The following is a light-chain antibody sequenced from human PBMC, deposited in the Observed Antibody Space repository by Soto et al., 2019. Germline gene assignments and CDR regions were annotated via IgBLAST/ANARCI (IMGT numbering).Light chain of an antibody. CDR1: QSIGNY. Sequence: DIQMTQSPSSLSASVADRVTITCRASQSIGNYLNWYQQKPGKAPKLLIYGASSLDSGVPSTFSGSGSGTDFTLTISSLQPEDFATYYCQQTYSTPPTFGQGTYLEIK. CDR2: GAS. J-gene: IGKJ2*01. CDR3: QQTYSTPPT. V-gene: IGKV1-39*01.